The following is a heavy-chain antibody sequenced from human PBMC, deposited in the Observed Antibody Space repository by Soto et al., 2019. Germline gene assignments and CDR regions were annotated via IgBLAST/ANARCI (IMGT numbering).Heavy chain of an antibody. J-gene: IGHJ1*01. V-gene: IGHV3-23*01. D-gene: IGHD5-12*01. CDR3: AKERDIVATPQDFQH. CDR1: GFTLSSSS. Sequence: GGALRLSCAASGFTLSSSSMSWVRPAPGKGLEWVSAISGSGGSTYYADSVKGRFTISRDNSKNTLYLQMNSLRAEDTAVYYCAKERDIVATPQDFQHWGQGTLVTVSS. CDR2: ISGSGGST.